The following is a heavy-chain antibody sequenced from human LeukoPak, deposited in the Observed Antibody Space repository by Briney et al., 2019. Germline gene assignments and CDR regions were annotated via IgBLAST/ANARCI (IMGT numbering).Heavy chain of an antibody. CDR1: GFTFSSYG. CDR2: ISYDGSNK. V-gene: IGHV3-30*03. CDR3: ARGRGSYCHDY. Sequence: PGGSLRLSCAASGFTFSSYGMHWVRQAPGKGLEWVAVISYDGSNKYYADSVKGRFTISRDNSKNTLYLQMNSLRAEDTAVYYCARGRGSYCHDYWGQGTLVTVSS. J-gene: IGHJ4*02. D-gene: IGHD1-26*01.